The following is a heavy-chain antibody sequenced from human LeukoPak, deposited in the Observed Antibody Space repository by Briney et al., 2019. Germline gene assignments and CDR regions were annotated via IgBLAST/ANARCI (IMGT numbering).Heavy chain of an antibody. D-gene: IGHD3-22*01. Sequence: ASVKVSCRSSGYTFTAYYIHWVRQAPGQGLEWMGWINPNSGDTNYAQKFQGRVTVTGDTSISTSYMGLSRLRSDDTAVYYCARADYFDNSGYYELWGQGTLVTVSS. CDR3: ARADYFDNSGYYEL. J-gene: IGHJ4*02. CDR1: GYTFTAYY. V-gene: IGHV1-2*02. CDR2: INPNSGDT.